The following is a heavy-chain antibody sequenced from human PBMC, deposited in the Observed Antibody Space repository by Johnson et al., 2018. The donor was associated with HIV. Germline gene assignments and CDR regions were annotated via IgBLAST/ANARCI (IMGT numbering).Heavy chain of an antibody. D-gene: IGHD2-21*02. CDR3: ARPPLDLVTASDI. J-gene: IGHJ3*02. CDR2: ISYDGNNK. Sequence: QVQLVESGGGLVKPGGSLRLSCAASGFTFSDYYMSWIRQAPGKGLEWVAVISYDGNNKYYADSVKGRFTISRENAKNSLYLQMYSLRAGDTAVYYCARPPLDLVTASDIWGHGKMVTVSS. CDR1: GFTFSDYY. V-gene: IGHV3-30*03.